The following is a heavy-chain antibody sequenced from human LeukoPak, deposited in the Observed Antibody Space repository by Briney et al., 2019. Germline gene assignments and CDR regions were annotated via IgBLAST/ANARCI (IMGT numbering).Heavy chain of an antibody. CDR2: ISSSGSTI. Sequence: GGSLRLSCAASGFTFSDYNMSWIRQAQGKGLEWVSYISSSGSTIYYADSVKGRFTISRDNAKNSLYLQMNSLRAEDTAVYYCAREDILTGRDYYGMHVWGQGTTVTVSS. J-gene: IGHJ6*02. CDR3: AREDILTGRDYYGMHV. V-gene: IGHV3-11*01. D-gene: IGHD3-9*01. CDR1: GFTFSDYN.